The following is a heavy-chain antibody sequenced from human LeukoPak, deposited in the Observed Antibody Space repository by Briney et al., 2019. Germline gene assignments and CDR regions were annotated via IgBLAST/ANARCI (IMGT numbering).Heavy chain of an antibody. CDR2: TNTDGSST. J-gene: IGHJ1*01. D-gene: IGHD4-23*01. CDR3: YGANAEH. V-gene: IGHV3-74*03. Sequence: GGSLRLSCAASGFTFSSYWMHWVRQAPGKGLVWVSGTNTDGSSTMYADSVKGRFTIARDNAKNTLSLQMNRLRAEDTAVYYCYGANAEHWGQGTLVTVSS. CDR1: GFTFSSYW.